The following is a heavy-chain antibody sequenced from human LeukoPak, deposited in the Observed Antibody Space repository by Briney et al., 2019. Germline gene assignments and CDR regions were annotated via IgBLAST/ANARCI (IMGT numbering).Heavy chain of an antibody. CDR1: GFTFSSYA. V-gene: IGHV3-23*01. Sequence: GGSLRLSCAASGFTFSSYAMSWVRQAPGKGLEWISAISGGGVGTYHADSVKGRLTISRDNSKNTLYLQMNSLRVEDTAVYYCAKGSSSSRPYYFDSWGQGALVTVSS. D-gene: IGHD6-6*01. CDR3: AKGSSSSRPYYFDS. CDR2: ISGGGVGT. J-gene: IGHJ4*02.